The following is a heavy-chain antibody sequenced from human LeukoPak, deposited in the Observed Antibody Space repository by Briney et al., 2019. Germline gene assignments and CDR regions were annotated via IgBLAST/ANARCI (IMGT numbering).Heavy chain of an antibody. V-gene: IGHV4-59*11. J-gene: IGHJ4*02. D-gene: IGHD3-22*01. CDR3: ARDYYDSSGYNYFDY. CDR2: IYYSGST. CDR1: GGSISSHY. Sequence: PSETLSLTCTVSGGSISSHYWSWIRQPPGKGLEWIGYIYYSGSTNYNPSLKSRVTISVDTSKNQFSLKLSSVTAADTAVYYCARDYYDSSGYNYFDYWGQGTLVTVSS.